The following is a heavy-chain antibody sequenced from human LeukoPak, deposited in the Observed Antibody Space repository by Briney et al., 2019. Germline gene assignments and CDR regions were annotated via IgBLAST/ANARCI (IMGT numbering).Heavy chain of an antibody. CDR2: IYYRGST. D-gene: IGHD6-19*01. V-gene: IGHV4-39*07. J-gene: IGHJ3*02. CDR1: GGSISSSSYY. CDR3: ALRIAVAGFNAFDI. Sequence: SETLSLTCIVSGGSISSSSYYWGWIRQPPGKGLEWIGSIYYRGSTYYNPSLKSRVTISVDTSKNQFSLKLSSVTAADTAVYYCALRIAVAGFNAFDIWGQGTMVTASS.